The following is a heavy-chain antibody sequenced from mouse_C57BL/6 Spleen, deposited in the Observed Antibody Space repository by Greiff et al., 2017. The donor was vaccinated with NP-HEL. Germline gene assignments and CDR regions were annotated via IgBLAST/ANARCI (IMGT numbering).Heavy chain of an antibody. J-gene: IGHJ1*03. CDR3: TSLRWYYGSSYLDV. V-gene: IGHV1-15*01. Sequence: VQLQQSGAELVRPGASVTLSCKASGYTFTDYEMHWVKQTPVHGLEWIGAIDPETGGPAYNQKFKGKAILTADKSSSTAYLELRSLTSEDAAVYYCTSLRWYYGSSYLDVWGTGTTVTVSS. D-gene: IGHD1-1*01. CDR1: GYTFTDYE. CDR2: IDPETGGP.